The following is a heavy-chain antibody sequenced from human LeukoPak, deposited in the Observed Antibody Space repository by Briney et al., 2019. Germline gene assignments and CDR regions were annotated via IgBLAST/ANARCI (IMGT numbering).Heavy chain of an antibody. V-gene: IGHV3-20*04. J-gene: IGHJ4*02. D-gene: IGHD6-13*01. CDR3: AKAPMEDSWYIHFDY. Sequence: GGSLRLSCAASGFKFDDYGMSWVRQVPGKGLEWVSGINWNGGSRGYADSVKGRFTISRDNSKNTLYLQINSLRAEDTAIYYCAKAPMEDSWYIHFDYWGQGTLVTVSS. CDR2: INWNGGSR. CDR1: GFKFDDYG.